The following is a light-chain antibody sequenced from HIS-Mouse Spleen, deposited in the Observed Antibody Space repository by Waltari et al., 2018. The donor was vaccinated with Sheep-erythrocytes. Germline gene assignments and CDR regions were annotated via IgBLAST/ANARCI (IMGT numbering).Light chain of an antibody. CDR3: QQYDNLFT. V-gene: IGKV1-33*01. Sequence: DIQITQSPSSLSASVGDRVPITCQASQDISNYLNWYQQKPGVPSMFSGSGSGTDFTFTISSLQPEDIATYYCQQYDNLFTFGPGTKVDIK. CDR1: QDISNY. J-gene: IGKJ3*01.